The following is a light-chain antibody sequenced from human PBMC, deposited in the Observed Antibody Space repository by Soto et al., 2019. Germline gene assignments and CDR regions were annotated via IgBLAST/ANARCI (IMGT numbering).Light chain of an antibody. CDR2: DVS. J-gene: IGLJ2*01. Sequence: QSVLTQPASVSGSPGQSITISCTGTSSDVGDYNYVSWYQQHPGKAPKLMIYDVSNRPSGVSSRFSGSKSGNTASLTISGLQAEDEADYYCSSYTSSSPYVVFGGGTKVTVL. V-gene: IGLV2-14*01. CDR3: SSYTSSSPYVV. CDR1: SSDVGDYNY.